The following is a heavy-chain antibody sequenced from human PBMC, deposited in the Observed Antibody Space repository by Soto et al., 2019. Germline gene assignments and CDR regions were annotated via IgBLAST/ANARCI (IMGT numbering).Heavy chain of an antibody. J-gene: IGHJ3*02. CDR2: ISGSGGST. CDR3: AKSWTAIPTGDI. V-gene: IGHV3-23*01. D-gene: IGHD2-21*02. Sequence: PGGSMRVSCTAAGFTISSYARSWVRQAPGKGLEWVSAISGSGGSTYYADSVKGRFTISRDNSKNTLYLQMNSLRAEDTAVYYCAKSWTAIPTGDIWGQGTMVTVSS. CDR1: GFTISSYA.